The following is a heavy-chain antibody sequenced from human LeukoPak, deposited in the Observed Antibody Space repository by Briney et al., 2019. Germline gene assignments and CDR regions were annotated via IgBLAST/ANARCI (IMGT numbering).Heavy chain of an antibody. J-gene: IGHJ4*02. Sequence: PGGSLRLSCAASGFTFSNAWMSWVRQAPGKGLEWVGRIKSRAGGTIAYAEAVKGRFTISRDDSKNTLYLQMNSLKTEDTAVYYCVTYGLMTMFRGIRYFDYWGQGTLVTVSS. D-gene: IGHD3-10*01. V-gene: IGHV3-15*01. CDR1: GFTFSNAW. CDR2: IKSRAGGTI. CDR3: VTYGLMTMFRGIRYFDY.